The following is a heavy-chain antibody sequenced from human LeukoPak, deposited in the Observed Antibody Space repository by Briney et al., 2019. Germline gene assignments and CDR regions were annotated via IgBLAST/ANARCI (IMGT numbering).Heavy chain of an antibody. V-gene: IGHV1-46*01. J-gene: IGHJ5*02. CDR2: INPSSGRT. Sequence: ASVKVSCKASGYTFTSYYMNWVRQAPGQGLEWMGIINPSSGRTTYARKFQGRVTMTRDTSTGTVYMELTSLRSEDTAVFYCARGGLPARSWFDPWGQGTLVTVSS. D-gene: IGHD3/OR15-3a*01. CDR3: ARGGLPARSWFDP. CDR1: GYTFTSYY.